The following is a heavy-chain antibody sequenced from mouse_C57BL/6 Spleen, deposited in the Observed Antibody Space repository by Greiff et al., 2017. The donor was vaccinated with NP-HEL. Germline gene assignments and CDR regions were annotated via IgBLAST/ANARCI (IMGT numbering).Heavy chain of an antibody. V-gene: IGHV1-42*01. CDR2: INPSTGGT. CDR1: GYSFTGYY. J-gene: IGHJ4*01. CDR3: ARRNSYMDY. Sequence: EVQLQQSGPELVKPGASVKISCKASGYSFTGYYMNWVKQSPEKSLEWIGEINPSTGGTTYNQKFKAKATLTVDKSSSTAYMQLKSLTSEDSAVYYCARRNSYMDYWGQGTSVTVSS. D-gene: IGHD5-2*01.